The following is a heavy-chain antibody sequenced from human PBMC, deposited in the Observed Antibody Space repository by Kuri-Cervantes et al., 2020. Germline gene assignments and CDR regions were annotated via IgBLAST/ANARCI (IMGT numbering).Heavy chain of an antibody. V-gene: IGHV4-39*01. CDR1: GGSISSSNYY. J-gene: IGHJ5*02. D-gene: IGHD3-9*01. Sequence: SETLSLTCTVSGGSISSSNYYWGWIRQPPGKGLEWIGSIYYRGNTYYNPSPKSRVTMSVDTSKNQFSLKLSSVTAADTAVYYCARHHCVSSTFCDADAPAGWFDPWGQGTLVTVSS. CDR3: ARHHCVSSTFCDADAPAGWFDP. CDR2: IYYRGNT.